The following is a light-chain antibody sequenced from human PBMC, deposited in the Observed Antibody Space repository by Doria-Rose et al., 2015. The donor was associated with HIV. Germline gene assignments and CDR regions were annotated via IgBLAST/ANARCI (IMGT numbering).Light chain of an antibody. V-gene: IGLV3-21*02. Sequence: VLTQSPSVSVAPGQTARITCGGNNIGSRHVQWYQQGPGQAPVLVVYDDDARRSGISGRFSGSNSGNTATLTISWVEAGDEADYYCQASDSGREWGVFGSGTKVTVL. CDR2: DDD. J-gene: IGLJ1*01. CDR3: QASDSGREWGV. CDR1: NIGSRH.